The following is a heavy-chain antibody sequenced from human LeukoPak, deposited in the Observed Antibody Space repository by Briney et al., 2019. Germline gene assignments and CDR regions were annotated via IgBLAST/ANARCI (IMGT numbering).Heavy chain of an antibody. CDR3: ACPRGDGYNYYHDAFDI. V-gene: IGHV1-46*01. CDR1: GYTFTSYY. D-gene: IGHD5-24*01. CDR2: ISPSGGST. J-gene: IGHJ3*02. Sequence: ASVKVSCKASGYTFTSYYMHWVRQAPGQGLEWMGIISPSGGSTSYAQKFQGRVTMTRDMSTSTVYMELSSLRSEDTAVYYCACPRGDGYNYYHDAFDIWGQGTMVTVSS.